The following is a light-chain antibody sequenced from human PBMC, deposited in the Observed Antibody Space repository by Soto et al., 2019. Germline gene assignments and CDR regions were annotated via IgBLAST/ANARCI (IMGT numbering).Light chain of an antibody. CDR2: AAS. CDR1: QSISRY. V-gene: IGKV1-39*01. J-gene: IGKJ1*01. CDR3: EQSYSAARR. Sequence: DIQRAQYPASLSSCVEDEFTITVVASQSISRYLNWYQQKSGKAPKLFMFAASTLQSGVPSRFSGSGSGTDFTLAMSSLQPEDFATYIYEQSYSAARRLAQGTKVDIK.